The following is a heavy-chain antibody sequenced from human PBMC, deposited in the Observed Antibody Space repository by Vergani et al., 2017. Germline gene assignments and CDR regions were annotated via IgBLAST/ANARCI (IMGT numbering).Heavy chain of an antibody. CDR2: IYYSGST. D-gene: IGHD3-3*01. CDR1: GGSISRGGYY. Sequence: QVQLQESGPGLVKPSQTLSLTCTVSGGSISRGGYYWSWIRQHPGKGLEWIGYIYYSGSTYYNPSLKSRVTISVDTSKNQFSLKLSSVTAADTAVYYCARVTGVVTPSRRSDAFDIWGQGTMVTVSS. CDR3: ARVTGVVTPSRRSDAFDI. V-gene: IGHV4-31*03. J-gene: IGHJ3*02.